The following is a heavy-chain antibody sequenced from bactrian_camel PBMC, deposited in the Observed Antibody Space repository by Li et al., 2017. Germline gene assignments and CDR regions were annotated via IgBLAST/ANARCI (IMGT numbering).Heavy chain of an antibody. CDR2: ITLETGNT. CDR3: AATGGWRYVCGLDSPEYYS. D-gene: IGHD5*01. J-gene: IGHJ6*01. Sequence: VQLVESGGGSVQAGESLRLSCAASAATGGPFYMAYFRQAPGKEREGVATITLETGNTDYADSVKGRFTISQDGADNTVYLQMNDLKPEDTAMYYCAATGGWRYVCGLDSPEYYSWGQGTQVTVS. CDR1: AATGGPFY. V-gene: IGHV3S40*01.